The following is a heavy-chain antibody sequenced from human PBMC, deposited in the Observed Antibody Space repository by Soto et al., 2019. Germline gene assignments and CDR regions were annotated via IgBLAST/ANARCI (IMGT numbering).Heavy chain of an antibody. V-gene: IGHV3-30*02. Sequence: GGSLRLSCAASGFTFSSYGMHWVRQAPGKGLEWVAVIWYDGSNKYYADSVKGRFTISRDNSKNTLYLQMNSLRPEDTALYYCTKARLWGGDGYNSYYYNAMDVWGQGTTVTVSS. CDR3: TKARLWGGDGYNSYYYNAMDV. CDR2: IWYDGSNK. J-gene: IGHJ6*02. D-gene: IGHD3-16*01. CDR1: GFTFSSYG.